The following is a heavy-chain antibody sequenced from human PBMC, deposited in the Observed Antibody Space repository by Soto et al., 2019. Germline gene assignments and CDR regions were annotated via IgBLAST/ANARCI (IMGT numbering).Heavy chain of an antibody. CDR3: ARADLGYCSGGSCYPDAFDI. CDR1: GGSISSYY. CDR2: IYYSGST. V-gene: IGHV4-59*01. J-gene: IGHJ3*02. Sequence: PSETLSLTCTVSGGSISSYYWSWIRQPPGKGLEWIGYIYYSGSTNYNPSLKGRVTISVDTSKNQFSLKLSSVTAADTAVYYCARADLGYCSGGSCYPDAFDIWGQGTMVTVSS. D-gene: IGHD2-15*01.